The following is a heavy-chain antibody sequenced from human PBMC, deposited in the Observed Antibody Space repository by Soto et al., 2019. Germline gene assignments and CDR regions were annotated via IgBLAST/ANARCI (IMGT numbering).Heavy chain of an antibody. D-gene: IGHD1-1*01. Sequence: ASVKVSCKASGYTLTRYSIHWVRQAPGQRLEWMGWINAGNGNTKFSQKFQGRVTITRDTSASTAYMELRGLRSEDTAVYYCARDQSWHDLVWWFDPWG. CDR3: ARDQSWHDLVWWFDP. V-gene: IGHV1-3*01. CDR1: GYTLTRYS. J-gene: IGHJ5*02. CDR2: INAGNGNT.